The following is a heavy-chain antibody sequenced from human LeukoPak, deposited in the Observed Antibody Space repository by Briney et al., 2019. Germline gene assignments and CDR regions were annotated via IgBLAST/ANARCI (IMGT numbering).Heavy chain of an antibody. V-gene: IGHV3-23*01. J-gene: IGHJ4*02. CDR3: AKDRASPSYYYDGSSYYSSFDY. CDR2: ISGDKSGT. D-gene: IGHD3-22*01. CDR1: GFSFSSYA. Sequence: GGSLRLSCAASGFSFSSYAMVWVRQAPGKGLEWVASISGDKSGTDYADSVKGRFNISRDNSKNRLHLEVFSLRVEDTAVYYCAKDRASPSYYYDGSSYYSSFDYWGQGTLVTVSS.